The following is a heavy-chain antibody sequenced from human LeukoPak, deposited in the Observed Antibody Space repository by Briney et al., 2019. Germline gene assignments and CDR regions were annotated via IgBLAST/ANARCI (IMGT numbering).Heavy chain of an antibody. CDR2: IGPTGTDR. J-gene: IGHJ4*02. V-gene: IGHV3-21*01. D-gene: IGHD1-14*01. Sequence: GGSLRLSCAASGFTFSSCGFNWVRQAPGKGLEWVSSIGPTGTDRYYADSVRGRFTISRDNAKNSMYLQMDSLRDEDTAVYYCATETIGRHYDYWGQGTLLTASS. CDR3: ATETIGRHYDY. CDR1: GFTFSSCG.